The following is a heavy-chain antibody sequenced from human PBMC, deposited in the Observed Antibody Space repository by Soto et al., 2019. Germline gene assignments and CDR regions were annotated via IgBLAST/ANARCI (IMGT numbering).Heavy chain of an antibody. J-gene: IGHJ5*02. V-gene: IGHV4-30-4*01. CDR3: ARDRAARGGFAP. CDR1: GGSISSGDYY. D-gene: IGHD6-25*01. CDR2: IHYSGST. Sequence: SETLSLTCAVSGGSISSGDYYWSWIRQPPGKGLEWIGYIHYSGSTYYNPSLKSRVTISVDTSKNQFSLKLSSVTAADTAVYYCARDRAARGGFAPWGQGTLVTVSS.